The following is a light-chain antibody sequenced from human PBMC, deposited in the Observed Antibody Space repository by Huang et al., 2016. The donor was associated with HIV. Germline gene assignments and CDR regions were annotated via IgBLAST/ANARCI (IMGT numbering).Light chain of an antibody. CDR2: GAS. CDR1: QSISRF. Sequence: DIQMTQSPSSLSASVGDRVTITCRASQSISRFLNWYQQKSGTAPKLLIYGASSLQSWVPSRFIGSGSGTDFTLPINSLQPEDFATYYCQQSYKTFGQGTKVEMK. CDR3: QQSYKT. V-gene: IGKV1-39*01. J-gene: IGKJ1*01.